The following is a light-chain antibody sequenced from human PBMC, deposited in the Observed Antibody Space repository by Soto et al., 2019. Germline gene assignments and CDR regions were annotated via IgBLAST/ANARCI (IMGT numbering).Light chain of an antibody. V-gene: IGKV3-11*01. CDR3: QQRNSWPIT. CDR1: RNIGSS. CDR2: EAS. Sequence: EIVLTQSPAALSLSPGERATLSCRASRNIGSSLTWYQKKPGQPPRFVIYEASTRATGIPARFSGSGSGTDFTLNIIGLEPEDFAVYYCQQRNSWPITFGPGTRLDIK. J-gene: IGKJ5*01.